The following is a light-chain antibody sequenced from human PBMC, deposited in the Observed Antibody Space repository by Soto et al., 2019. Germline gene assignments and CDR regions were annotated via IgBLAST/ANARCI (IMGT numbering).Light chain of an antibody. CDR2: DNN. J-gene: IGLJ2*01. V-gene: IGLV1-51*01. CDR1: FNDVGGYNY. CDR3: GTWDSSLSAGGV. Sequence: QSVLTQPPSASGSPGQSVTISCTGTFNDVGGYNYVSWYQQHPGKAPKVIIYDNNKRPSGIPDRFSGSKSGTSATLGITGLQTGDEADYYCGTWDSSLSAGGVFGGGTKLTVL.